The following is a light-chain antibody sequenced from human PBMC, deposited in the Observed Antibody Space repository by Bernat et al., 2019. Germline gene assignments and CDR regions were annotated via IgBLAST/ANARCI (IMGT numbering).Light chain of an antibody. J-gene: IGLJ3*02. CDR2: DVN. V-gene: IGLV2-23*02. CDR1: SNDVGKYNL. Sequence: QSALTQPASVSGSPGQSITISCTGTSNDVGKYNLVSWYQQYPGKAPKVMIFDVNKRPSGVSILFSGSKSGNTASLTISGLQAEDAADYHCCSYAGSSTLVFGGGTKLTVL. CDR3: CSYAGSSTLV.